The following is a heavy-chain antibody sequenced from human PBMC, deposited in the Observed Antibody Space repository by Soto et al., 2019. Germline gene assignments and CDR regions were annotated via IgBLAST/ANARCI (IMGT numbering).Heavy chain of an antibody. V-gene: IGHV4-34*10. CDR3: ARHTYGDSNFDY. J-gene: IGHJ4*02. Sequence: SETLSLTCAVYGVPFSGYYWSWIRQSPGKGLEWIGEINHSGNTNYNPSLKSRVTMLVDTSKNQFSLKLSSVTAADTAVYYCARHTYGDSNFDYWGQGTLVTVSS. D-gene: IGHD4-17*01. CDR2: INHSGNT. CDR1: GVPFSGYY.